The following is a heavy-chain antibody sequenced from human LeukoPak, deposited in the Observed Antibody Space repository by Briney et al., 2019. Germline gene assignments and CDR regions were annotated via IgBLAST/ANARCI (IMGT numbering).Heavy chain of an antibody. CDR2: ISGSGSST. D-gene: IGHD2-21*02. V-gene: IGHV3-23*01. CDR3: VKDLGYMVTTFDY. Sequence: GGSLRLSCAASGFSFVSYGMSWVRQAPGKGLEWVSGISGSGSSTYYADSVKGRFTISRDNSKNTLYLQMNSLRAEDTAIYYCVKDLGYMVTTFDYWGQGTLVTVSS. J-gene: IGHJ4*02. CDR1: GFSFVSYG.